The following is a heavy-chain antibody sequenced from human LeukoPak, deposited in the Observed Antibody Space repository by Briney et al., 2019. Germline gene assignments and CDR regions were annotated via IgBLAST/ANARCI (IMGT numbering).Heavy chain of an antibody. CDR1: GFTFADHY. J-gene: IGHJ4*02. D-gene: IGHD2/OR15-2a*01. CDR2: IGPHSTFT. CDR3: VREGEGPLSKDFDY. V-gene: IGHV1-2*02. Sequence: ASMTVSCKSSGFTFADHYIHWVRQGPGQGLEWMGYIGPHSTFTSSPQEFQGRVTMTRDASMSTAYMELTRLTSDDTAVYYCVREGEGPLSKDFDYWGQGTLVTVSS.